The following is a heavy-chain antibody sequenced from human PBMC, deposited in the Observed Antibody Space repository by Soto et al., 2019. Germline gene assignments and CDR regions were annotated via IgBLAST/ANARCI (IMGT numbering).Heavy chain of an antibody. CDR3: ARDYPFRGAPDY. J-gene: IGHJ4*02. CDR1: GYTFTSYA. V-gene: IGHV1-3*01. Sequence: ASVKVSCKASGYTFTSYAMHWVRQAPGQRLEWMGWINAGNGNTKYSQKFQGRVTITRDTSASTAYMELSSLRSEDTAVYYCARDYPFRGAPDYWGQGTLVTVSS. D-gene: IGHD3-10*01. CDR2: INAGNGNT.